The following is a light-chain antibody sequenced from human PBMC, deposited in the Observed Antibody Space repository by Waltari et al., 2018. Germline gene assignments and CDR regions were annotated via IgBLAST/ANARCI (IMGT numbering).Light chain of an antibody. CDR1: QSVSSSY. Sequence: EIVLTQSPGTLSLSPGERGTHSCRASQSVSSSYLAWYQQKPGQAPRLLIYGASSRATGIPDRFSGSGSGTDFTLTISRLEPEDFAVYYCQQYGSSQTFGQGTKVEIK. J-gene: IGKJ1*01. CDR3: QQYGSSQT. V-gene: IGKV3-20*01. CDR2: GAS.